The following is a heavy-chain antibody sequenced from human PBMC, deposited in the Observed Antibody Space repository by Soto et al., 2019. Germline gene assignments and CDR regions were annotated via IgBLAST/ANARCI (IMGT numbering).Heavy chain of an antibody. V-gene: IGHV4-39*01. CDR2: IYYSGST. D-gene: IGHD2-2*02. J-gene: IGHJ5*02. CDR1: GGSISSGGYY. CDR3: ARQVPAAIRLGWFDP. Sequence: SETLSLTCTVSGGSISSGGYYWSWIRQHPGKGLEWIGYIYYSGSTYYRPSLKSRVTISVDTSKNQFSLKLSSVTAADTAVYYRARQVPAAIRLGWFDPWGQGTLVTVSS.